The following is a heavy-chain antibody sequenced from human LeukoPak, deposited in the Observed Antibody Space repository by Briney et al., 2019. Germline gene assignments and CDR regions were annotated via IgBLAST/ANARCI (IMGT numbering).Heavy chain of an antibody. J-gene: IGHJ3*02. V-gene: IGHV5-51*01. CDR3: ARLAIIEEDWDAFDI. CDR1: GYSFTSYW. D-gene: IGHD3-16*02. CDR2: IYPGDSDI. Sequence: GESLKISCKGSGYSFTSYWIGWVRQMPGKGLEWMGIIYPGDSDIRYSPSFQGQVTISGDKSINTAYLQWSSLKASDTAMYYCARLAIIEEDWDAFDIWGQGTMVTVSS.